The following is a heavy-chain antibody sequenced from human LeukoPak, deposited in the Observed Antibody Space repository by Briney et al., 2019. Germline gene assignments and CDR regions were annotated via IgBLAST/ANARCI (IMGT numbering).Heavy chain of an antibody. D-gene: IGHD3-22*01. V-gene: IGHV3-23*01. Sequence: GGSLRLSCAASGFTFSAYAVNWVRQAPGKGLEWVSAISSSGGTTYYADSVKGRFSISRDNSKNTLYLQMNSLRAEDTAVYYCVRLRRNSDRSDYYYFYDYWGQGILVTVSS. CDR2: ISSSGGTT. CDR3: VRLRRNSDRSDYYYFYDY. J-gene: IGHJ4*02. CDR1: GFTFSAYA.